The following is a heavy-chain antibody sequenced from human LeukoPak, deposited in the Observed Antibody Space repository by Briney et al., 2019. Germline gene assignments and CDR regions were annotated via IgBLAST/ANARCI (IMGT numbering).Heavy chain of an antibody. Sequence: PGGPLRLSCAASGFTLSSYWMSWIRQAPGKGLEWVSYISSSGSTIYYADSVKGRFTISRDNAKNSLCLQMNSLRAEDTAVYYCATYYDYVWGSYHPWYFDLWGRGTLVTVSS. D-gene: IGHD3-16*02. J-gene: IGHJ2*01. V-gene: IGHV3-11*01. CDR2: ISSSGSTI. CDR1: GFTLSSYW. CDR3: ATYYDYVWGSYHPWYFDL.